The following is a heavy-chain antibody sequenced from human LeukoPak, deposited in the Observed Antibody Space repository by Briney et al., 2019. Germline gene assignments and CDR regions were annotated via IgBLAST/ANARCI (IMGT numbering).Heavy chain of an antibody. D-gene: IGHD1-1*01. CDR1: GYTFTGYY. CDR3: ARDSTSLGAFAI. CDR2: INPNSGGT. Sequence: ASVKVSCKASGYTFTGYYMHWVRQAPGQGLEWMGRINPNSGGTNYAQKFQGRVTMTRDTSITTAYMDLTRLGSDDTAIYCCARDSTSLGAFAIWGRGTVVTVSS. V-gene: IGHV1-2*06. J-gene: IGHJ3*02.